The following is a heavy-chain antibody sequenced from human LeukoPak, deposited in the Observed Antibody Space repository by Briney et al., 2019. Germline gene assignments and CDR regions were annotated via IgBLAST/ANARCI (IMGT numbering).Heavy chain of an antibody. CDR1: GYTFTSYD. Sequence: GASVKVSCKASGYTFTSYDINWVRQAPGQGLEWMGWITPYNNNAKYAQKFQGRVTMTTDTSTDIAYMDLRSLGSDDTAMYYCARDLIYDNTGSARDTNDAFDIWGQGTMLIVSS. CDR3: ARDLIYDNTGSARDTNDAFDI. J-gene: IGHJ3*02. D-gene: IGHD5-18*01. V-gene: IGHV1-18*01. CDR2: ITPYNNNA.